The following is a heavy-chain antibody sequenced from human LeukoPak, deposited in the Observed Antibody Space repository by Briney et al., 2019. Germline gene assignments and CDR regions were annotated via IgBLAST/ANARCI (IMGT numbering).Heavy chain of an antibody. CDR2: IYSGGST. D-gene: IGHD1-26*01. Sequence: PGGSLRLSCAASGFTVSSSYMSWVRQVPGKGLEWVSLIYSGGSTYYADSVKGRFTISRDNSKNTLYLQMGSLRAEDMAVYYCARVGATSNFDYWGQGTLVTVSS. CDR1: GFTVSSSY. V-gene: IGHV3-53*05. J-gene: IGHJ4*02. CDR3: ARVGATSNFDY.